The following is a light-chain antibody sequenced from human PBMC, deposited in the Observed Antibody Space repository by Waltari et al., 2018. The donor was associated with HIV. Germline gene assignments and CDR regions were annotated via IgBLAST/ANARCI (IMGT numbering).Light chain of an antibody. V-gene: IGLV1-40*01. Sequence: QSVLTQPPSVLGAPGQRVTISCSGTRSNIGARYEVHWYQQLPGTAPKLLIYGNTHRPSGVPDRFSAFKSGTSASLVITGLQAEDEADYYCHSYDNSLSASVFGGGTKLTVL. CDR3: HSYDNSLSASV. CDR2: GNT. J-gene: IGLJ3*02. CDR1: RSNIGARYE.